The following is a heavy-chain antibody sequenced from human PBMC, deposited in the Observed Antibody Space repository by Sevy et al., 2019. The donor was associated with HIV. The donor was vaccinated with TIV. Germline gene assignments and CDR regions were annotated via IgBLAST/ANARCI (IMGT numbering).Heavy chain of an antibody. J-gene: IGHJ6*02. CDR1: GFTFSRNA. CDR3: AKVGYCSSTSCYSIYYGMDV. V-gene: IGHV3-23*01. D-gene: IGHD2-2*02. Sequence: GGPLRLSCAASGFTFSRNAMSWVRQAPGKGLEWASGITGSGGSTYYADSVKGRFTISRDNSKNTLYLQMNSLRVEDTAVYYCAKVGYCSSTSCYSIYYGMDVWGQGTTVTVSS. CDR2: ITGSGGST.